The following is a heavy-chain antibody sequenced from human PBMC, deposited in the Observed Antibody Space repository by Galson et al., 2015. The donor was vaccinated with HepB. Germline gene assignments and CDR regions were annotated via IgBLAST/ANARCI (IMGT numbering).Heavy chain of an antibody. CDR2: ISYDGSNK. CDR1: GFTFSSYG. J-gene: IGHJ4*02. V-gene: IGHV3-30*18. CDR3: AKDFSTSPGY. D-gene: IGHD2-2*01. Sequence: SLRLSCAASGFTFSSYGMHWVRQAPGKGLEWVAVISYDGSNKYYADSVKGRFTISRDNSKNTLYLQMNSLRAEDTAVYYCAKDFSTSPGYWGQGTLVTVSS.